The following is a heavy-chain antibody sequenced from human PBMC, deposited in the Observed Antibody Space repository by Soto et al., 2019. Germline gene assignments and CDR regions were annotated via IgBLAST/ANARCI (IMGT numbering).Heavy chain of an antibody. CDR2: IIPVFNAA. J-gene: IGHJ4*02. Sequence: QVQLVQSGAEVKKPGSSVRVSCKVSGGTFGSHTFTWVRQATGQGLEWMGEIIPVFNAANYAQRFQDRVTITEDRSATTVYLELSRLTSADTATYYCARIEPLTYHNTSGTDLDFWGQGTLVIVSS. V-gene: IGHV1-69*06. CDR3: ARIEPLTYHNTSGTDLDF. CDR1: GGTFGSHT. D-gene: IGHD1-26*01.